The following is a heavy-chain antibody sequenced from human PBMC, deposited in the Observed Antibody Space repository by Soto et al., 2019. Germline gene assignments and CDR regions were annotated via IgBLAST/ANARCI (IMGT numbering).Heavy chain of an antibody. Sequence: QVQLVQSGAEVKKPGASVKVSCKASGYTFTSYGISWVRQAPGQGLEWMGWISAYNGNTNYAQKLQGRVTMTTDTSTSTAYMELRSLRSDDTAVYYCAREGWDTIVRAPRHYYGMDVWGQGTTVTVSS. J-gene: IGHJ6*02. V-gene: IGHV1-18*01. CDR3: AREGWDTIVRAPRHYYGMDV. CDR1: GYTFTSYG. D-gene: IGHD3-10*01. CDR2: ISAYNGNT.